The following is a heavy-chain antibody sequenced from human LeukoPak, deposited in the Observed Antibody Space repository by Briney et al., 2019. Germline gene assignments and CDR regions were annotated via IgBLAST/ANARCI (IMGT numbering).Heavy chain of an antibody. V-gene: IGHV4-59*02. CDR3: ARAPSNSGYNWFDP. CDR1: GGSVSSYY. J-gene: IGHJ5*02. Sequence: SETLSLTCTVSGGSVSSYYWSWIRQPPGKGLEWIGYIYYSGSTNYNPSLKSRVTISVDTSKNQFSLKLSSVTAADTAVYYCARAPSNSGYNWFDPWGQGTLVTVSS. D-gene: IGHD2-2*03. CDR2: IYYSGST.